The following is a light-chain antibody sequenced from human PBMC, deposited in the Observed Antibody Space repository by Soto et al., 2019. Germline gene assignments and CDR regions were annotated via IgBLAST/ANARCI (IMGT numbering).Light chain of an antibody. Sequence: DIQMTQSPPSLSASVGHRVTINCRASQGTRNDLGWFQLKQGKAPKRMIYAAYRLQSGVPPRFRGSGSETEFTHPFTSRQREDFASYFCLQPNIYPWTFVHGTKV. J-gene: IGKJ1*01. CDR1: QGTRND. V-gene: IGKV1-17*01. CDR3: LQPNIYPWT. CDR2: AAY.